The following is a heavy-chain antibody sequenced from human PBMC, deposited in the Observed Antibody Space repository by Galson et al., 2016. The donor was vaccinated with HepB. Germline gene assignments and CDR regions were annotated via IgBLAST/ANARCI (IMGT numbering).Heavy chain of an antibody. D-gene: IGHD3-10*01. CDR2: INPTSGGP. CDR1: GYTFTGYY. CDR3: ARAGVGNSFDY. J-gene: IGHJ4*02. V-gene: IGHV1-2*05. Sequence: SVKVSCKASGYTFTGYYMHWVRQAPGQGFEWMGRINPTSGGPDFAQNFQGRVTMTRDTSISTAYMELSSLRSDDTGVYYCARAGVGNSFDYWGQGTLVTVSS.